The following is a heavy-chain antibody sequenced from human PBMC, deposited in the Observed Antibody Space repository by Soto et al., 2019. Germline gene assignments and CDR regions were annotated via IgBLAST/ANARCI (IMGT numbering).Heavy chain of an antibody. CDR3: ARGFDLQYGMDV. CDR1: GFTLSTYS. D-gene: IGHD3-10*01. CDR2: ISGSSNTI. J-gene: IGHJ6*02. Sequence: EVQLVESGGGLIQRGGSLRLSCAASGFTLSTYSLNWVRQAPRKGLEWLSYISGSSNTIYYADSVKGRFTIARDNAKNSLYLQMNSLRDEDTAVYFCARGFDLQYGMDVLGQGTTVTVSS. V-gene: IGHV3-48*02.